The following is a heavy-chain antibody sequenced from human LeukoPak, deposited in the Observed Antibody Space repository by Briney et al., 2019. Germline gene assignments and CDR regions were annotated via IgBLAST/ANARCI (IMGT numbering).Heavy chain of an antibody. Sequence: PGGSLRLSCAASGFTFSSYAMSWVRQAPGKGLEWVSAISGSGGSTYYADSVKGRFTISRDNSKNTLYLQMNSLRAEDTAVYYCAKDFQEAEVLRFLEWLFFSYFDYWGQGTLVTVSS. D-gene: IGHD3-3*01. CDR3: AKDFQEAEVLRFLEWLFFSYFDY. CDR2: ISGSGGST. J-gene: IGHJ4*02. V-gene: IGHV3-23*01. CDR1: GFTFSSYA.